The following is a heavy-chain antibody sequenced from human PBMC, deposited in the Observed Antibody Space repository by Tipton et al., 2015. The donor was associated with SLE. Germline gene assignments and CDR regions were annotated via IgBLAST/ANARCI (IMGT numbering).Heavy chain of an antibody. Sequence: TLSLTCSVSGGSIRDYPYRWAWIRQSPGKGLEWIGHIYYSGSTNYNPSLESRVTISIDTSKNQFSLKVTSVTAADTAVYYCAREGDYYDSSGLGAFDIWGQGTMVTVSS. CDR1: GGSIRDYPYR. V-gene: IGHV4-61*01. D-gene: IGHD3-22*01. J-gene: IGHJ3*02. CDR2: IYYSGST. CDR3: AREGDYYDSSGLGAFDI.